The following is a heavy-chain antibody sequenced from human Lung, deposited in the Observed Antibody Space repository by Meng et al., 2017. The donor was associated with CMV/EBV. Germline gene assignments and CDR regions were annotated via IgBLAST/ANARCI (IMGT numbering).Heavy chain of an antibody. CDR1: GFIVSNYY. Sequence: GEXXTISCAASGFIVSNYYMSWVRQAPEGGLEWVSVIFRTDTTVYAESVKGRFFITRDDSKNSLLLQMNNMRAEDTAIYYCVRGERFGNYYTNFFDTWVQGSXVTVSS. CDR3: VRGERFGNYYTNFFDT. CDR2: IFRTDTT. J-gene: IGHJ4*02. D-gene: IGHD1-26*01. V-gene: IGHV3-53*01.